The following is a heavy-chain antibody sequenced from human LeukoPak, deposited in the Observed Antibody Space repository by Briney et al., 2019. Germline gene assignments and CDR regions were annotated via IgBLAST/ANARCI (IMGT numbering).Heavy chain of an antibody. J-gene: IGHJ6*04. D-gene: IGHD3-10*02. CDR1: GFTFSSYS. CDR3: AELGITMIGGV. V-gene: IGHV3-74*01. CDR2: INGDGSST. Sequence: GGSLRLSCAASGFTFSSYSMNWVRQVPGKGVVWVSRINGDGSSTSYADSVKGRFTISRDNAKNSLYLQMNSLRAEDTAVYYCAELGITMIGGVWGKGTTVTISS.